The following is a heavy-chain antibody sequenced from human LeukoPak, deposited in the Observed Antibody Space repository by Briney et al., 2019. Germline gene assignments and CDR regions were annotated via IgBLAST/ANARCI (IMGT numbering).Heavy chain of an antibody. CDR1: GGSISSGGYY. CDR3: AGERGEEYSSGWYKRNYFDN. CDR2: IYHSGST. J-gene: IGHJ4*02. V-gene: IGHV4-30-2*01. D-gene: IGHD6-19*01. Sequence: PSQTLSLTCTVSGGSISSGGYYWSWIRQPPGKGLEWIGYIYHSGSTYYNASLKSRVTISVDKSKNQFSLKLTSVTGADTAVYYCAGERGEEYSSGWYKRNYFDNWGQGIRVTISS.